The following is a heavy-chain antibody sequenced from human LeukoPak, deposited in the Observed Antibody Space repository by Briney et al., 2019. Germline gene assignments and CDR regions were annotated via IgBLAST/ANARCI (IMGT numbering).Heavy chain of an antibody. CDR1: GFTFSSYG. Sequence: QPGRSLRLPCAASGFTFSSYGMHWVRQAPGKGLEWVAIISYDGSKPYYGDSVEGRFTISRDNSKSTLYLQMNSLRAEDTAVYYCAKLGYDSSGSINLFDYWGQGTLVTVSS. V-gene: IGHV3-30*18. CDR2: ISYDGSKP. D-gene: IGHD3-22*01. J-gene: IGHJ4*02. CDR3: AKLGYDSSGSINLFDY.